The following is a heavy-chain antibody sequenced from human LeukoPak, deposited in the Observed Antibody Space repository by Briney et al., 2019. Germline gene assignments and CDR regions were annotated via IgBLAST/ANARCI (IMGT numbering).Heavy chain of an antibody. D-gene: IGHD1-1*01. Sequence: GGSLRLSCAASGLTFSSYDMHWVRQAPGKGLEWVSSIGATGDTYYAGSVKGRFTISRENAKESLYLQMSSLRVEDTAVYFCVLGAYWNDDKNAFHIWGPGTMVTVSS. CDR1: GLTFSSYD. CDR2: IGATGDT. CDR3: VLGAYWNDDKNAFHI. J-gene: IGHJ3*02. V-gene: IGHV3-13*01.